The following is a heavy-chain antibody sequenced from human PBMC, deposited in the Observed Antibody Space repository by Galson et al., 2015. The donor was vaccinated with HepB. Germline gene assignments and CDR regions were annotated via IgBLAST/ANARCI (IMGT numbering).Heavy chain of an antibody. CDR1: GFTFSSYA. CDR3: ARGYSKSWFSGLGY. J-gene: IGHJ4*02. V-gene: IGHV3-23*01. Sequence: SLRLSCAASGFTFSSYAMSWVRQAPGKGLEWVSAISGSGGSTYYADSVKGRFTISRDNSKNTLYLQMNSLRAEDTAVYYCARGYSKSWFSGLGYWGQGTLVTVSS. D-gene: IGHD5-12*01. CDR2: ISGSGGST.